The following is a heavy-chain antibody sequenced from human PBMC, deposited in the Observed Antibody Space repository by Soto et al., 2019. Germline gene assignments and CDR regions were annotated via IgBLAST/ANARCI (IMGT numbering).Heavy chain of an antibody. CDR3: ARSRSRDSSSFYAPSYYYMDV. D-gene: IGHD6-6*01. Sequence: GASVKVSCKASGYTFTGYYMHWVRQAPGQGLEWMGWINPNSGGTNYAQKFQGWVTMTRDTSISTAYMELSRLRSDDTAVYYCARSRSRDSSSFYAPSYYYMDVWGKGTTVTVS. V-gene: IGHV1-2*04. J-gene: IGHJ6*03. CDR2: INPNSGGT. CDR1: GYTFTGYY.